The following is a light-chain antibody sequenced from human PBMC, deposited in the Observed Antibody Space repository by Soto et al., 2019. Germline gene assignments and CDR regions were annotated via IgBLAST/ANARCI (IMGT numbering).Light chain of an antibody. Sequence: QSALTQPASVSGSPGQSITISCTGASSDVGGYNYVSWYQQEPGKAPKLMIYEVSYRPSGVSNRFSGSKSGNTASLTISGLQAEDEADYYCSSYTSSSTWVFGGRTKLTVL. CDR3: SSYTSSSTWV. CDR1: SSDVGGYNY. CDR2: EVS. J-gene: IGLJ3*02. V-gene: IGLV2-14*01.